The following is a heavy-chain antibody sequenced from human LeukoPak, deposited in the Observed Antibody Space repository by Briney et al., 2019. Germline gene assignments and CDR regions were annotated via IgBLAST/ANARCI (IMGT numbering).Heavy chain of an antibody. Sequence: PGRSLRLSCAASGFTFDDYAMHWVRQAPGKGLEWVSGISWNSGSIGYADSVKGRFTISRDNAKNSLYLQMNSLRAEDTALYYCAKDATDSSSLPFDYWGQGTLVTVSS. CDR3: AKDATDSSSLPFDY. CDR2: ISWNSGSI. CDR1: GFTFDDYA. V-gene: IGHV3-9*01. D-gene: IGHD6-6*01. J-gene: IGHJ4*02.